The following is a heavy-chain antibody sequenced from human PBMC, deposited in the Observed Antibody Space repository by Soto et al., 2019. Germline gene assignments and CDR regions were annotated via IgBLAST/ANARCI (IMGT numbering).Heavy chain of an antibody. J-gene: IGHJ4*02. D-gene: IGHD2-21*01. CDR3: ARYWGDYYFDY. V-gene: IGHV4-59*01. CDR2: IYYRGST. Sequence: SETLSLTCTVSGGSISSYYWSWIRQPPGKGLEWIGYIYYRGSTNYNPSLKSRVTISVDTSKNQFSLKLSSVTAADTAVYYCARYWGDYYFDYWGQGPLVTVSS. CDR1: GGSISSYY.